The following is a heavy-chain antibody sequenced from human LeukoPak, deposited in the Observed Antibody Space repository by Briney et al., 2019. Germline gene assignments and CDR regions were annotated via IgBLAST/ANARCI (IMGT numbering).Heavy chain of an antibody. CDR2: ISYSGRT. Sequence: SETLSLTCTVSDGSISSNSYYWGWIRQPPGKGLEWIGSISYSGRTYYNPSLESRVTISVDASKNQFSLELNSVTAADTAMYYCARHGYDTGNYQAHFDYWGQGTLVTVSS. CDR1: DGSISSNSYY. J-gene: IGHJ4*02. D-gene: IGHD2-8*02. CDR3: ARHGYDTGNYQAHFDY. V-gene: IGHV4-39*01.